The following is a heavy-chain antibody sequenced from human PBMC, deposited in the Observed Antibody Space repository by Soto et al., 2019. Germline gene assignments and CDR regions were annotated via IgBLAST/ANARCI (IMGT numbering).Heavy chain of an antibody. V-gene: IGHV4-4*02. CDR2: IYHTGST. CDR1: GGSIDSSNW. CDR3: ARAPSRGLPDY. J-gene: IGHJ4*02. Sequence: QVQLQESGPGLVKPSGTLSLTCAVSGGSIDSSNWWSWVRQPPGKGLEWIGEIYHTGSTNYKPSLKSRGTISVDKSKHQFSLNLNSVTDADTAVYYCARAPSRGLPDYWGQGTLVTVSS. D-gene: IGHD3-10*01.